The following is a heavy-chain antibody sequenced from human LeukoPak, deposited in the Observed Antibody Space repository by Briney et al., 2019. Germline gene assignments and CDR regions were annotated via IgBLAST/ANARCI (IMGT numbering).Heavy chain of an antibody. CDR3: TTDPGQLVVVTAIPNY. CDR2: IKSNTDGGIS. Sequence: GGSLRLSCAASGFSFSNDWMSWVRQAPGKGLEWVGSIKSNTDGGISDYAAHVKGRFTISSDNSKNTLYLQMNSLKTQNTAVYYCTTDPGQLVVVTAIPNYWGQGTLVTVSS. J-gene: IGHJ4*02. D-gene: IGHD2-21*02. CDR1: GFSFSNDW. V-gene: IGHV3-15*01.